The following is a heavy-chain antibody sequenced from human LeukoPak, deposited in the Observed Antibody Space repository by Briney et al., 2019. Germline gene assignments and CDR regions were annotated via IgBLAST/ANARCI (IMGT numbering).Heavy chain of an antibody. CDR1: GGTFSSYA. Sequence: SVKVSCRASGGTFSSYAISWVRQAPGQGLEWMGGIIPIFGTANYAQKFQGRVTITADKSTSTAYMELSSLRSEDTAVYYCARDSRSTSCYTCVDVWGKGTTVTVSS. D-gene: IGHD2-2*02. J-gene: IGHJ6*04. CDR3: ARDSRSTSCYTCVDV. V-gene: IGHV1-69*06. CDR2: IIPIFGTA.